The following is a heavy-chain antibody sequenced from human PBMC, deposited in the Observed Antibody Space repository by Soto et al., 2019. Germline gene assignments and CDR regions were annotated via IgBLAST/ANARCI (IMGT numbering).Heavy chain of an antibody. CDR3: VKDTGDYKSSWYSFDY. V-gene: IGHV3-33*06. CDR2: IWYDGSNK. D-gene: IGHD6-13*01. Sequence: QVQLVESGGGVVQPGRSLRLSCAASGFTFSSYGMHWVRQAPGKGLEWVAVIWYDGSNKYYADSVKGRFTISRDNSKNKLKLQMHSLRAEDTAVYYCVKDTGDYKSSWYSFDYWGQGTLVTVSS. J-gene: IGHJ4*02. CDR1: GFTFSSYG.